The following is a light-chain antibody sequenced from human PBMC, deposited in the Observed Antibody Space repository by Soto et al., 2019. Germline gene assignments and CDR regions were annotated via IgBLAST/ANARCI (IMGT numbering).Light chain of an antibody. Sequence: AIRMTQSPSSLSASTGDRVTITCRAGQGISSYLAWYQQKPGKAPKLLIYAASTLQSGVPSRFSGSGSGTDFTLAIRCLESVDFATYYCQQYYSYPLTFGGGTKVDVK. CDR2: AAS. J-gene: IGKJ4*01. CDR1: QGISSY. V-gene: IGKV1-8*01. CDR3: QQYYSYPLT.